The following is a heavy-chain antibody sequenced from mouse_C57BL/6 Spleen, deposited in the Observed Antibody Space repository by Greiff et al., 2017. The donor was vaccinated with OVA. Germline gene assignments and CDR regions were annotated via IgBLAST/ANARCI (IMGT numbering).Heavy chain of an antibody. V-gene: IGHV8-12*01. CDR1: GFSLSTSGMG. J-gene: IGHJ4*01. CDR2: IYWDDDK. CDR3: ARRNYMDY. D-gene: IGHD1-3*01. Sequence: QVTLKESGPGILQSSQTLSLTCSFSGFSLSTSGMGVSWIRQPSGKGLEWLAHIYWDDDKRYNPSLKSRLTISKDTSRNQVFLKITSVDTADTATYYCARRNYMDYWGQGTSVTVSS.